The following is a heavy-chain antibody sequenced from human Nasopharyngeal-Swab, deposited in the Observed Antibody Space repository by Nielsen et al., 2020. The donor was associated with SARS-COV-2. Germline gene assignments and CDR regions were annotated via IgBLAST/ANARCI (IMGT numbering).Heavy chain of an antibody. V-gene: IGHV3-13*04. CDR3: ARGAVAVVPAAMRYYYYYYMDV. CDR2: IGTAGDT. J-gene: IGHJ6*03. D-gene: IGHD2-2*01. CDR1: GFTFSSYD. Sequence: ESLKISCAASGFTFSSYDMHWVRQATGNGLEWVSAIGTAGDTYYPGSVKGRFTISRENAKNSLYLQMNSLRAGDTAVYYCARGAVAVVPAAMRYYYYYYMDVWGKGTTVTVSS.